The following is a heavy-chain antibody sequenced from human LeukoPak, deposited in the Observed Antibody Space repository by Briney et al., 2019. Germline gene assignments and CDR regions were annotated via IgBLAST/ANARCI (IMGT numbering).Heavy chain of an antibody. J-gene: IGHJ4*02. V-gene: IGHV3-48*01. CDR1: GFTFSHFG. Sequence: GGSLRLSCTASGFTFSHFGFYWVRQAPGKGLEWVSYINGGGSPIFYADSVRGRFTISRDNAENSLHLQMNSLRAEDTAVYYCVRDNPRCCGVIPANIDDYWGQGTLVTVSS. D-gene: IGHD2-21*01. CDR2: INGGGSPI. CDR3: VRDNPRCCGVIPANIDDY.